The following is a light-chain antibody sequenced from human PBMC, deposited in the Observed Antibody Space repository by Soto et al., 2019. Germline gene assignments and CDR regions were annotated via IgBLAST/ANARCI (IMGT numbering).Light chain of an antibody. CDR2: EVS. Sequence: QSALTQPASVSGSAGQSIAISCTGTSSDVGGYNYVSWYQQHPGKAPKLLLSEVSKRPSGVSDRFSGSKSGNTASLTISGLQTQDEADYYCSSFTSAYTFVFGTGTKVTAL. V-gene: IGLV2-14*01. CDR1: SSDVGGYNY. J-gene: IGLJ1*01. CDR3: SSFTSAYTFV.